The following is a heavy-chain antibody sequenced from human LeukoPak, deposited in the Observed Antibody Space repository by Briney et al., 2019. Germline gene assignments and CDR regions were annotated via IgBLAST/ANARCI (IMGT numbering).Heavy chain of an antibody. J-gene: IGHJ4*02. CDR2: INHSGST. CDR3: ARENWVFDY. V-gene: IGHV4-34*01. CDR1: GGSFSGYY. D-gene: IGHD7-27*01. Sequence: PSETLSLTCAVYGGSFSGYYWSWIRQPPGKGLEWIGEINHSGSTNYNPSLKGRVTISVDTSKNQISLKVRSVTAADTAMYYCARENWVFDYWGQGILVTVSS.